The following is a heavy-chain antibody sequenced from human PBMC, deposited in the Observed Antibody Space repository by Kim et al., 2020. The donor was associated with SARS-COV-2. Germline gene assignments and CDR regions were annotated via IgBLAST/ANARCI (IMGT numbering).Heavy chain of an antibody. J-gene: IGHJ4*02. CDR3: ARGIAVAGTCAY. V-gene: IGHV1-69*04. D-gene: IGHD6-19*01. Sequence: YAQKFQGRVTMTADKSTSTAYMELSSLRSEDTAVYYCARGIAVAGTCAYWGQGTLVTVSS.